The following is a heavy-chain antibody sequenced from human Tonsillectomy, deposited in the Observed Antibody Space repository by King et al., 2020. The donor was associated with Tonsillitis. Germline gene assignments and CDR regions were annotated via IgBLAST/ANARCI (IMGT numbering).Heavy chain of an antibody. J-gene: IGHJ5*02. CDR2: IYDSGNT. Sequence: VQLQESGPGLVKPSQTLSLTCTVSSGSISGGASYWSWIRQHPGKGLEWIGYIYDSGNTYYNRSLKSRLTISVDTFKNQFSLNLSSVTAADTAVYYCGRYEGGVFDPWGQGTLVTVSS. D-gene: IGHD2-15*01. V-gene: IGHV4-31*03. CDR1: SGSISGGASY. CDR3: GRYEGGVFDP.